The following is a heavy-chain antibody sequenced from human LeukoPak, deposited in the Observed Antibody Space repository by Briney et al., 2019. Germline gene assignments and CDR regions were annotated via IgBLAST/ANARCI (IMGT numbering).Heavy chain of an antibody. CDR2: MNPNSGNT. D-gene: IGHD1-7*01. CDR3: ARITGTKRCFDY. CDR1: GYTFTSYD. Sequence: ASVKVSCKASGYTFTSYDINWVRQATGQGLEWMGWMNPNSGNTGYAQKFQGRVTMTRNTSISTAYMELSSLRSEDTAVYYCARITGTKRCFDYWGQGTLVTVSS. J-gene: IGHJ4*02. V-gene: IGHV1-8*01.